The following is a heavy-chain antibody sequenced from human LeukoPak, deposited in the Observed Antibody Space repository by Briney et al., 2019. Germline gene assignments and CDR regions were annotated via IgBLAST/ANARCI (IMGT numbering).Heavy chain of an antibody. CDR1: GGSISSYY. Sequence: PSETLSLTCTVSGGSISSYYWSWIRQPAGKGLEWIGRIYTSGSTNYNPSLKSRVTMSVDTSKNQFSLKLSSVTAADTAVYYCARTPVSYCSSTSCYYFDYWGQGTLVTVSS. CDR2: IYTSGST. V-gene: IGHV4-4*07. CDR3: ARTPVSYCSSTSCYYFDY. J-gene: IGHJ4*02. D-gene: IGHD2-2*01.